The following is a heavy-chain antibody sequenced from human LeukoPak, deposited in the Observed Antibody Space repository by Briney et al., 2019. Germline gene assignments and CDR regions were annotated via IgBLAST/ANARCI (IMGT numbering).Heavy chain of an antibody. CDR2: IYYTGTT. CDR3: ASQRWNDGFDI. CDR1: GDSISSTSHY. D-gene: IGHD1-1*01. V-gene: IGHV4-39*01. J-gene: IGHJ3*02. Sequence: SETLSLTCTVPGDSISSTSHYWGWIRQPPGKGLEWIGNIYYTGTTNYNAALKGRVTLSVDRSKNQFSLKLSSVTPADTAMFYCASQRWNDGFDIWGQGTVVTVSS.